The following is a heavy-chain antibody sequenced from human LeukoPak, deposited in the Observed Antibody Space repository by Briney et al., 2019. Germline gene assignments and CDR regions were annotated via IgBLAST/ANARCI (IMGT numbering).Heavy chain of an antibody. CDR2: ISYDGSNK. Sequence: GGSLRLSCAASGFTFRSYGMHWVRQAPGKGLEWVAVISYDGSNKYYADSVKGRFTISRDNSKNTLYLQMNSLRAEDTAVYYCARFLDAFDIWGQGTMVTVSS. V-gene: IGHV3-30*03. CDR1: GFTFRSYG. CDR3: ARFLDAFDI. D-gene: IGHD2/OR15-2a*01. J-gene: IGHJ3*02.